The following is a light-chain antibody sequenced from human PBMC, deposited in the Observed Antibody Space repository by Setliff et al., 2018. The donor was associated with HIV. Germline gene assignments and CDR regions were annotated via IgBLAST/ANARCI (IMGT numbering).Light chain of an antibody. CDR2: DAS. CDR3: QQYGSSPRIT. V-gene: IGKV3D-20*01. Sequence: EIVLTQSPGTLSLSPGERATLSCRASQSVSSYLAWYQQKPGLAPRLLIYDASSRATGIPDRFRGSGSGTDFTLTISRLEFEDFAVYYCQQYGSSPRITFGGGTKVDIK. J-gene: IGKJ4*01. CDR1: QSVSSY.